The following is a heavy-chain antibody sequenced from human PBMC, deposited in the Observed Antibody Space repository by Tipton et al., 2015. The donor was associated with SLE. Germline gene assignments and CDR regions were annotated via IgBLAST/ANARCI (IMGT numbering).Heavy chain of an antibody. CDR2: LRGTGAGT. J-gene: IGHJ4*02. Sequence: GSLRLSCAASGLTSSSSIMNWVRQAPGKGLEWVSGLRGTGAGTYYAGSVKGRFTISRDNSKNTLYLEMNSLRVEDTAVYYCARDGPAGYNWNDAPYFDYWGQGTLVTVSS. CDR1: GLTSSSSI. D-gene: IGHD1-20*01. CDR3: ARDGPAGYNWNDAPYFDY. V-gene: IGHV3-23*01.